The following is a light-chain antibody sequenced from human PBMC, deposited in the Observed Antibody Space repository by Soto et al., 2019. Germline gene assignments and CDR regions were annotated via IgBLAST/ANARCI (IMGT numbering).Light chain of an antibody. V-gene: IGKV1-5*03. CDR3: QHYNSYSEA. CDR2: KAS. J-gene: IGKJ1*01. CDR1: QSISSS. Sequence: DLQMTQAPSTLSGSVGDRVTITCLARQSISSSLAWYPQKPGKAPKLLLYKASTLKSGVPSRFSGSRSGTDFSLIISSLQADDLATYYCQHYNSYSEAFSQGTKVELK.